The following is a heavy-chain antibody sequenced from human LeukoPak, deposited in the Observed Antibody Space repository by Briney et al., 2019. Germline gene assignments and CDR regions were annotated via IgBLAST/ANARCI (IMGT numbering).Heavy chain of an antibody. J-gene: IGHJ4*02. Sequence: PSETLSLTCTVSGGSISRYYWSWIRQPPGKGLEWTGYIYYSGSTNYNPSLKSRVTILVDTSKNQFSLKLSSVTAADTAVYYCARGGERYHGSDPSDYWGQGTLVTVSS. V-gene: IGHV4-59*01. D-gene: IGHD3-10*01. CDR1: GGSISRYY. CDR2: IYYSGST. CDR3: ARGGERYHGSDPSDY.